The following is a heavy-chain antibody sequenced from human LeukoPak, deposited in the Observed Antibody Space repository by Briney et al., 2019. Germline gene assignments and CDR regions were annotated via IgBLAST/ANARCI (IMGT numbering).Heavy chain of an antibody. Sequence: PGGSLRLSCAAPXXXXXXXXXXXVXXXXXKXXXXXXXXXDSGNRTYYADSVKGRFTISRDNSKNTLYMQMNSLRAEGTAVYYCAKGPYYASGSLIDFWGQGTLVTVSS. CDR1: XXXXXXXX. J-gene: IGHJ4*02. CDR3: AKGPYYASGSLIDF. V-gene: IGHV3-23*01. CDR2: XXDSGNRT. D-gene: IGHD3-10*01.